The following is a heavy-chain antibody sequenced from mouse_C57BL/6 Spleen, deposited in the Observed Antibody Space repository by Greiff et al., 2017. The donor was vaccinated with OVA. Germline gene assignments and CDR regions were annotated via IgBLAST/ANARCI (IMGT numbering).Heavy chain of an antibody. D-gene: IGHD2-5*01. V-gene: IGHV1-39*01. J-gene: IGHJ2*01. Sequence: EVQLVESGPELVKPGASVKISCKASGYSFTDYNMNWVKQSNGKSLEWIGVLNPNYGTTRYNQKFKGKATLTVDQASSTAYMQLNSLTSEDSAVYYCARSGSNYGREVYFDYWGQGTTLTVSS. CDR2: LNPNYGTT. CDR3: ARSGSNYGREVYFDY. CDR1: GYSFTDYN.